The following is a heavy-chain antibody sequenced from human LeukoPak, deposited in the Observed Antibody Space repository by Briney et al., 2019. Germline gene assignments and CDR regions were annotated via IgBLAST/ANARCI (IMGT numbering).Heavy chain of an antibody. Sequence: GRSLRLSCAASGFTFDDYAMHWVRQAPGKGQEWVSGISWNSGSIGYADSVKGRFTISRDNAKNSLYLQMNSLRAEDTALYYCAKTPSSIAVAGNWFDYWGQGTLVTVSS. J-gene: IGHJ5*01. CDR1: GFTFDDYA. CDR2: ISWNSGSI. CDR3: AKTPSSIAVAGNWFDY. V-gene: IGHV3-9*01. D-gene: IGHD6-19*01.